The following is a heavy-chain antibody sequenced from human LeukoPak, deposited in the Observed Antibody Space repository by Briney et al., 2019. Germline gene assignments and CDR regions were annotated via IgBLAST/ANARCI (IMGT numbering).Heavy chain of an antibody. CDR1: GFTLRSYV. D-gene: IGHD3-10*01. J-gene: IGHJ6*02. V-gene: IGHV3-23*01. CDR3: VPRITMVRGVSWGGNMDV. CDR2: ISGSGDNT. Sequence: QSGGSLRLSCAASGFTLRSYVMSWVRQAPGKGLEWVSGISGSGDNTYYADSVKGRFTISRDNSKNTLYLQMNSLRAEDTAVYHCVPRITMVRGVSWGGNMDVWGQGTTVTVSS.